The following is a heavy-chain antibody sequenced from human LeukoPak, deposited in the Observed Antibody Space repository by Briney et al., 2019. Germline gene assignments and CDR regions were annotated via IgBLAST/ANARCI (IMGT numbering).Heavy chain of an antibody. D-gene: IGHD3-9*01. J-gene: IGHJ4*02. Sequence: ASVKVSCKASGYTFTGYYMHWVRQDPGQGLEWMGWINPNSGGTNYAQKFQGRVTMTRDTSITTAYMEMSRLRSDDTALYYCARSPHILTGENFDYWGQGTLVTVSS. CDR2: INPNSGGT. CDR1: GYTFTGYY. CDR3: ARSPHILTGENFDY. V-gene: IGHV1-2*02.